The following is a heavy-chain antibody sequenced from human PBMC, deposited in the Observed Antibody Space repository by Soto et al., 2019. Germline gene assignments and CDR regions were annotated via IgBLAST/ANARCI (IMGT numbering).Heavy chain of an antibody. J-gene: IGHJ4*02. CDR3: ASNYCSSTSCLYHFDY. Sequence: GESLKISCKGSGYSFTSYWIGWVRHMPGKGLEWMGIIYPGDSDTRYSPSFQGQVTISADKSISTAYLQWSSLKASDTAMYYCASNYCSSTSCLYHFDYWGQGTLVTVSS. V-gene: IGHV5-51*01. CDR2: IYPGDSDT. CDR1: GYSFTSYW. D-gene: IGHD2-2*01.